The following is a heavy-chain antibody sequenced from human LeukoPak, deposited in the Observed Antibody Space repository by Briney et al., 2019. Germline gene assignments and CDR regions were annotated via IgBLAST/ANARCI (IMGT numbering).Heavy chain of an antibody. Sequence: WETLRLSCTAYGCSFTDYDMGWVRQPPGKGLEWIGYIYSSGSTNYNPSLKSRVTISLDTSKNQFSLKLSFVTAEDTAGYYCASRVAEHVTLGHSFLFPWGRGTLVTVSS. CDR3: ASRVAEHVTLGHSFLFP. J-gene: IGHJ5*02. CDR2: IYSSGST. CDR1: GCSFTDYD. D-gene: IGHD6-13*01. V-gene: IGHV4-59*01.